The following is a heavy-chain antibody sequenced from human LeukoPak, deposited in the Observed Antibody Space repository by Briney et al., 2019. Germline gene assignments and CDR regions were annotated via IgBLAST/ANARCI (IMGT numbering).Heavy chain of an antibody. CDR1: GGSFSGYY. D-gene: IGHD1-26*01. J-gene: IGHJ6*03. CDR3: ARRRSGSFTGTFYYYYYMDV. CDR2: INHSGST. Sequence: SETLSLTCAVYGGSFSGYYWSWIRQPPGKGLEWIGEINHSGSTNYNPSLKSRVTISVDTSKNQFSPKLSSVTAADTAVYYCARRRSGSFTGTFYYYYYMDVWGKGTTVTISS. V-gene: IGHV4-34*01.